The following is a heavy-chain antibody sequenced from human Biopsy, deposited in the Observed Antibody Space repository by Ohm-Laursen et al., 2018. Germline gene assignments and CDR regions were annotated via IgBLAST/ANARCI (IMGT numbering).Heavy chain of an antibody. CDR3: GNEVHGRDY. CDR2: INQAGTT. J-gene: IGHJ4*02. V-gene: IGHV4-34*08. D-gene: IGHD2-15*01. CDR1: GKTFSDYQ. Sequence: GTLSLTCTVFGKTFSDYQWSWTRQPPGKGLEWIGQINQAGTTNYNPSLKSRVSISADASKYEFSLRLTSVTAADTAVYLCGNEVHGRDYWGLGAQVTVSS.